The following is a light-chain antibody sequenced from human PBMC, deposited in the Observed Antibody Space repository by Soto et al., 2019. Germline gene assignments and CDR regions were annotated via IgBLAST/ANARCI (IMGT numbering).Light chain of an antibody. CDR1: QDIGTW. CDR2: RAS. J-gene: IGKJ1*01. Sequence: DIQMTHSPSTLSASVGDRVTITCRASQDIGTWLAWYQQKPEKAPKVLIYRASHLESGVPSRFSGSGSGTEFTLTISSLQPDDFATYYCQHYNSYSEAFGQGTKVDIK. CDR3: QHYNSYSEA. V-gene: IGKV1-5*03.